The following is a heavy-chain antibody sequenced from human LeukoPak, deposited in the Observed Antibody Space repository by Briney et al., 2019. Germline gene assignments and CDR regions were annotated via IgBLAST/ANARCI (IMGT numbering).Heavy chain of an antibody. D-gene: IGHD4-17*01. CDR2: ISAYNGNT. Sequence: ASVKVSCKAPGYTFTSYGISWVRQAPGQGLEWMGWISAYNGNTNYAQKLQGRVTMTTDTSTSTAYMELRSLRSDDTAVYYCAGDSATTVTTRKGFDYWGQGTLVTVSS. CDR1: GYTFTSYG. J-gene: IGHJ4*01. CDR3: AGDSATTVTTRKGFDY. V-gene: IGHV1-18*01.